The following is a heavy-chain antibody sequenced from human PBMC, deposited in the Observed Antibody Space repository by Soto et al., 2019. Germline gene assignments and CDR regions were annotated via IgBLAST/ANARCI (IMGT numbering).Heavy chain of an antibody. Sequence: ASVKVSCKASGYTFTSYYMHWVRQAPGQGLEWMGIINPSGGSTSYAQKFQGRVTMTRDTSTSTVYMELSSLRSEDTAVYYCARDGNDFWSGSYSYGMDVWGQGTTVTVSS. V-gene: IGHV1-46*01. CDR2: INPSGGST. CDR3: ARDGNDFWSGSYSYGMDV. J-gene: IGHJ6*02. CDR1: GYTFTSYY. D-gene: IGHD3-3*01.